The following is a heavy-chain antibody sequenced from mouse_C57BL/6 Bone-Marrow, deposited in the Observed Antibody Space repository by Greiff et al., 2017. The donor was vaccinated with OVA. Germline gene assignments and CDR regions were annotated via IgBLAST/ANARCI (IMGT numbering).Heavy chain of an antibody. CDR1: GFTFTDYY. CDR2: IRNKANGYTT. Sequence: EVKVVESGGGLVQPGGSLSLSCAASGFTFTDYYMSWVRQPPGKALKWLGFIRNKANGYTTEYSASVKGRFTISRDNSQSILYLQMNALRAEDSATYYCARSMGLPAYWGQGTLVTVSA. V-gene: IGHV7-3*01. CDR3: ARSMGLPAY. J-gene: IGHJ3*01. D-gene: IGHD3-1*01.